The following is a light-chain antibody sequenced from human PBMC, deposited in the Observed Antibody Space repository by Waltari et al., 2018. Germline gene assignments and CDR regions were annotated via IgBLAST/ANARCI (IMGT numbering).Light chain of an antibody. CDR2: DVS. V-gene: IGLV2-14*01. J-gene: IGLJ3*02. CDR3: SSYSTSTTLGV. CDR1: SSDVDGYKY. Sequence: QSALPHPPSVSGSPGCSNTISFSGTSSDVDGYKYVFWYQQHPGKAPKLMIYDVSNRPSGVSNRFSGSKSGNTASLTISGLQAEDEADYYCSSYSTSTTLGVFGGGTKLTVL.